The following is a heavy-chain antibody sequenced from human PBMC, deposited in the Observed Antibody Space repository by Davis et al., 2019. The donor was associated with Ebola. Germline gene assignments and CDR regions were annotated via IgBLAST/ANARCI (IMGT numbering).Heavy chain of an antibody. D-gene: IGHD3-9*01. V-gene: IGHV1-18*04. CDR3: ARAPNYDVLTGTSSYYFDY. J-gene: IGHJ4*02. CDR1: GYNFTSYG. Sequence: ASVKVSCKSSGYNFTSYGLVWVRQAPGLGLEWMGWISGFNTNTNFAQKFQGRVTVSKDTYTNTAYMDLRSLTSDDTAIYYCARAPNYDVLTGTSSYYFDYWGQGTLVTVSS. CDR2: ISGFNTNT.